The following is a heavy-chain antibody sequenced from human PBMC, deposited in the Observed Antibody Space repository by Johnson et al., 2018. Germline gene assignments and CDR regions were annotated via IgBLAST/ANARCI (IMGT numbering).Heavy chain of an antibody. D-gene: IGHD6-19*01. CDR3: ARDQPVAHTPFDS. CDR2: ISYDGNNK. CDR1: GFTFSSYA. J-gene: IGHJ4*02. V-gene: IGHV3-30-3*01. Sequence: QVQLVQSGGGVVQPGRSLRLSCAASGFTFSSYAMHWVRQAPGKGLEWVAVISYDGNNKYYADSVKGRFTISRDNSKNTLYLQMNSLRAEDTAVYYRARDQPVAHTPFDSWGQGTLVAVSS.